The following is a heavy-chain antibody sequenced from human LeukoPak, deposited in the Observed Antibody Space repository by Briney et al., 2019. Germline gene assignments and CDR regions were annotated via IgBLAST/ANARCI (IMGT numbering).Heavy chain of an antibody. D-gene: IGHD5-18*01. Sequence: RASVKVSCKVSGYTLTELSMHWVRQAPGKGLEWMGRFDAKDGETIYAQKFQGRVTMTEDTSTDTAYMELSSLRSEDTAVYYCARSRDTAMVTGKDYYDSSPLPWFDPWGQGTLVTVSS. CDR3: ARSRDTAMVTGKDYYDSSPLPWFDP. J-gene: IGHJ5*02. CDR2: FDAKDGET. V-gene: IGHV1-24*01. CDR1: GYTLTELS.